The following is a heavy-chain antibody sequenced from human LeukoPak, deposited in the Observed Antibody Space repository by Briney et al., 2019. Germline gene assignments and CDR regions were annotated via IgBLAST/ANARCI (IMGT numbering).Heavy chain of an antibody. CDR2: INPNSGGT. J-gene: IGHJ4*02. CDR3: AKESRSYYYDSSGYYDY. V-gene: IGHV1-2*06. D-gene: IGHD3-22*01. Sequence: ASVKVSCKASGGTFSSYAISWVRQAPGQGLEWMGRINPNSGGTNYAQKFQGRVTMTRDTSISTAYMELSRLRSDDTAVYYCAKESRSYYYDSSGYYDYWGQGTLVTVSS. CDR1: GGTFSSYA.